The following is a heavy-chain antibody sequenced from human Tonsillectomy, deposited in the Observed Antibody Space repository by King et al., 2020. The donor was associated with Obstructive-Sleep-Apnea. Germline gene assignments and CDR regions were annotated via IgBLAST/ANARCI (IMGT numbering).Heavy chain of an antibody. CDR3: ARGEPTETRSEYFDDD. V-gene: IGHV4-34*01. CDR1: GGSFSGYY. Sequence: VQLQQWGAGLLKTSETLSLTCAVYGGSFSGYYWSWIRQPPGKGLEWIGEINHSGSTNYNFSLQSRVTISVDTSKNQFSLKLSSVTAADTALYYCARGEPTETRSEYFDDDWGQGTLVTVSS. CDR2: INHSGST. D-gene: IGHD3-9*01. J-gene: IGHJ4*02.